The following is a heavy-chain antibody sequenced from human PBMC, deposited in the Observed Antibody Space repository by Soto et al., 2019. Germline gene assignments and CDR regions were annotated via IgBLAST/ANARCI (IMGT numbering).Heavy chain of an antibody. CDR1: GFTFSSYS. D-gene: IGHD2-15*01. CDR3: ARGRGSTLTYYYMDV. J-gene: IGHJ6*03. CDR2: ISGSGSSI. Sequence: GGSLRLSCAASGFTFSSYSMNGVRQAPGRGLEWVSFISGSGSSIYYADPVKGRFTVSRDNAKNSLYLQMDSVSAEDTAVYYCARGRGSTLTYYYMDVWGKGTTVTVSS. V-gene: IGHV3-48*01.